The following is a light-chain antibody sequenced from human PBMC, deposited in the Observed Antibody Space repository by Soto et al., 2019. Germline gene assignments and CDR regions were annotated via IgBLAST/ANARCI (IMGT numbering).Light chain of an antibody. Sequence: QSALTQPASVSGTPGQSITISCTGSNSDVGIYDFFSWYQHHPGRAPKLSVSEVSHRPLGVSNRFSGSKSGNTASLTISGLQSDDEADYYCISYTSDDVRYVFGTGTKLTVL. CDR2: EVS. J-gene: IGLJ1*01. CDR3: ISYTSDDVRYV. CDR1: NSDVGIYDF. V-gene: IGLV2-14*01.